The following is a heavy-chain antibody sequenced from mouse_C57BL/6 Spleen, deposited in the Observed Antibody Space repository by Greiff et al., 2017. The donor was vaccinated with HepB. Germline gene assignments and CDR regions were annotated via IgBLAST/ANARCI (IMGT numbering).Heavy chain of an antibody. CDR2: IYPRSGNT. Sequence: VKLMESGAELARPGASVKLSCKASGYTFTSYGISWVKQRTGQGLEWIGEIYPRSGNTYYNEKFKGKATLTADKSSSTAYMELRSLTSEDSAVYFCALYSNYGWYFDVWGTGTTVTVSS. CDR3: ALYSNYGWYFDV. CDR1: GYTFTSYG. J-gene: IGHJ1*03. V-gene: IGHV1-81*01. D-gene: IGHD2-5*01.